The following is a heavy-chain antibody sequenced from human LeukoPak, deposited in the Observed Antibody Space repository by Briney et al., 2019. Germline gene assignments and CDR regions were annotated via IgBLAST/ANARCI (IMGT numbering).Heavy chain of an antibody. CDR1: GFTFSGYW. D-gene: IGHD1-26*01. CDR2: IKPDGSEK. V-gene: IGHV3-7*01. J-gene: IGHJ3*02. Sequence: GGSLRLSCAAPGFTFSGYWMSWVRQAPGKGLEWVANIKPDGSEKFSVDSVKGRFTISRDNAKNSLYLQMNSLRVDDTAVYYCARGDFESGTYNDAFDIWGQGTMVTVS. CDR3: ARGDFESGTYNDAFDI.